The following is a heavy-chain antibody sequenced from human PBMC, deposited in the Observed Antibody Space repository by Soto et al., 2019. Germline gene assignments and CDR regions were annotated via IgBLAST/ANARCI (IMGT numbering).Heavy chain of an antibody. D-gene: IGHD4-4*01. J-gene: IGHJ4*02. CDR1: GGTFSNSA. Sequence: QVQLMQSWAEVKKPGSSVKVHCTASGGTFSNSAISWVRQAPGQGLEGMGGRTPVFGPADYAQKFRGRVTITADDATSAAYVELNSLRSEDTAVYYCARSEMATVVYVDYWGQGTLVTVSS. V-gene: IGHV1-69*01. CDR3: ARSEMATVVYVDY. CDR2: RTPVFGPA.